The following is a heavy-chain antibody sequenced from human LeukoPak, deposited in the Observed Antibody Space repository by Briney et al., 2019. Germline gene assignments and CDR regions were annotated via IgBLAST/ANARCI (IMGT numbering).Heavy chain of an antibody. D-gene: IGHD2-2*01. CDR1: GFTFSSHG. J-gene: IGHJ6*02. V-gene: IGHV3-30*02. CDR3: AKDRYCSSTSCYDYYYYGMDV. CDR2: IRYDGSNK. Sequence: TGRSLRLSCAASGFTFSSHGMHWVRQAPGKGLEWVAFIRYDGSNKYYADSVKGRFTISRDNSKNTLYLQMNSLRAEDTAVYYCAKDRYCSSTSCYDYYYYGMDVWGQGTTVTVSS.